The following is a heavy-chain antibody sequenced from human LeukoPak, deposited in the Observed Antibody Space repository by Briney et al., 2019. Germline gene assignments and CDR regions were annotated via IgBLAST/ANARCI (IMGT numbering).Heavy chain of an antibody. V-gene: IGHV3-48*04. CDR1: GMTFPNAW. CDR2: IGNSGRTI. J-gene: IGHJ4*02. CDR3: ARMRYGSGSDFDY. Sequence: PGGSLRLSCEVSGMTFPNAWMNWVRQAPGKGLEWVSYIGNSGRTIYYADSLKGRFTISRDNAKNSLYLQMNSLRAEDTAVYYCARMRYGSGSDFDYWGQGTLVTVSS. D-gene: IGHD3-10*01.